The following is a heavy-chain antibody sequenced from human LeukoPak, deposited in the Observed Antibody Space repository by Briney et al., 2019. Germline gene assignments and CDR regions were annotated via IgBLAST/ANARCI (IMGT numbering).Heavy chain of an antibody. CDR1: GGSISSYY. Sequence: PSETLSRTCTVSGGSISSYYWSWIRQPPGKGLEWLGYIYYSGSTNYNPSLKSRVTISVDTSKNQFSLELSSVTAADTGVYYCARRVGSSGYSVFHRWGQGTMVSVSS. CDR3: ARRVGSSGYSVFHR. V-gene: IGHV4-59*08. CDR2: IYYSGST. J-gene: IGHJ1*01. D-gene: IGHD3-22*01.